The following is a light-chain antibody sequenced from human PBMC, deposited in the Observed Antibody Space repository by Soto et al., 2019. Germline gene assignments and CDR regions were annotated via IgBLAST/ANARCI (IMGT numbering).Light chain of an antibody. CDR1: QDISRW. V-gene: IGKV1-12*01. CDR2: AAS. J-gene: IGKJ4*01. CDR3: QQASNLTPIT. Sequence: DIQMTQSPSSVSASVGDSVTITCRASQDISRWLVWYQQKPGKAPKLLFSAASGLQSGVPSRFSGSGSGTDFTLTISSLQPEDFATYYCQQASNLTPITFGGGTKVEIK.